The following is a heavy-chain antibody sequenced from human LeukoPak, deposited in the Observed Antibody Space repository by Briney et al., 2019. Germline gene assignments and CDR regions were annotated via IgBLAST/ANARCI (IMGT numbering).Heavy chain of an antibody. Sequence: SETLSLTCSVSDDSITMYYWTWIRQPPGKGLEWIGYVDHTGSTNFNPSLNGRVSISRDTTKNLFSLRLRSVTAADTAVYFCARGRVSSSTWYSTYYYYFCMDVWGKGTTVTVSS. D-gene: IGHD1-1*01. J-gene: IGHJ6*03. CDR3: ARGRVSSSTWYSTYYYYFCMDV. V-gene: IGHV4-59*01. CDR2: VDHTGST. CDR1: DDSITMYY.